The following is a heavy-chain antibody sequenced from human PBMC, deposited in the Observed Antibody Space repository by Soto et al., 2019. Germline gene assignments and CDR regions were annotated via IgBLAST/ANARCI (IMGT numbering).Heavy chain of an antibody. V-gene: IGHV3-30*04. J-gene: IGHJ1*01. CDR2: ISYDGSVS. CDR1: GLTFSDFA. CDR3: AKERTGFYIEH. Sequence: QVQLVESGGGVVQPGMSLRLSCAASGLTFSDFAMHWVRQAPGKGLEWVAFISYDGSVSYHADSVKGRFTISRDFSKNTLDLEMNSLTPEDTAVYYYAKERTGFYIEHWGQGTLVTVSS. D-gene: IGHD3-22*01.